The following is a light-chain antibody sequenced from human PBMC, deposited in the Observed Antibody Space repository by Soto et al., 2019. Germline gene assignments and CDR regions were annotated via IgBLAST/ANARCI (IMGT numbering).Light chain of an antibody. Sequence: EIVLTQSPGTLSLSPGERATLSCSSSQSVSSSYLAWYQQKPGQAPRLLIYGASSRATGISDRFSGSGSGTEFTLTISRLEPEDFAVYYCQQYGSSPRFTFGPGTKVDIK. CDR2: GAS. CDR3: QQYGSSPRFT. V-gene: IGKV3-20*01. CDR1: QSVSSSY. J-gene: IGKJ3*01.